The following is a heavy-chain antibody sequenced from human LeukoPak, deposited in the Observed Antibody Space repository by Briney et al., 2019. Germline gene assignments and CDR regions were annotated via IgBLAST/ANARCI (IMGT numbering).Heavy chain of an antibody. D-gene: IGHD1-26*01. V-gene: IGHV3-11*01. CDR2: ISSSGSTI. CDR3: ARDEGGGYGYYYYYYYMDV. Sequence: SGGSLRLTCAASGFTFSDYYMSWIRQAPGKGLEWVSYISSSGSTIYYADSVKGRFTISRDNAKNSLYPQMNSLRAEDTAVYYCARDEGGGYGYYYYYYYMDVWGKGTTVTVSS. CDR1: GFTFSDYY. J-gene: IGHJ6*03.